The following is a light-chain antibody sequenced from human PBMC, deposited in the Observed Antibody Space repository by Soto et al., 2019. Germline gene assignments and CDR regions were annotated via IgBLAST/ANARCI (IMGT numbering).Light chain of an antibody. Sequence: LTPPASVSGSPGQSITIFCTGTSSDVGGYNYVSWYQQHPGSAPKLMIYDVSSRPSGVSNRFSGSKSGNTASLTISGLQAEDEADYYCSSYTSSFKLTVFGSGTKVTVL. CDR1: SSDVGGYNY. CDR2: DVS. J-gene: IGLJ1*01. CDR3: SSYTSSFKLTV. V-gene: IGLV2-14*03.